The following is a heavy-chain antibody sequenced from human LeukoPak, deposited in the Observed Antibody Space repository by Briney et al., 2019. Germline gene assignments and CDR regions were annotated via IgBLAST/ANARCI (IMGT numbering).Heavy chain of an antibody. Sequence: GGSLRLSCAASGFTFGSFAISWVRQAPGKGLEWVSGITGTGASTFYAESVKGRFTISRDNAKDTLYLQMNSLRAEDTAIYYCAKVRAVIRGVHDAFDIWGQGTMVTVSS. V-gene: IGHV3-23*01. CDR2: ITGTGAST. J-gene: IGHJ3*02. D-gene: IGHD3-10*01. CDR3: AKVRAVIRGVHDAFDI. CDR1: GFTFGSFA.